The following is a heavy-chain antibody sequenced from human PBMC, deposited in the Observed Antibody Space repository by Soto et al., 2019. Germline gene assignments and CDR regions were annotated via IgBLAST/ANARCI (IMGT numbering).Heavy chain of an antibody. J-gene: IGHJ4*02. CDR1: GFTLSSYA. Sequence: LRLSCAASGFTLSSYAMSWVRQAPGKGLEWVSALSVSLGNTHYADSVKGRFTISRDNSKNTLSLQMNSLRAEDTAVYYCAKQVRDGTSSPYYFDYWGQGTLVTVSS. CDR3: AKQVRDGTSSPYYFDY. CDR2: LSVSLGNT. V-gene: IGHV3-23*01. D-gene: IGHD6-6*01.